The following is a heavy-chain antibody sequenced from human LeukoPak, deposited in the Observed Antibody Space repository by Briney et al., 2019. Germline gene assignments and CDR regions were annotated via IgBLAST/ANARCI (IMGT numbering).Heavy chain of an antibody. V-gene: IGHV3-33*06. CDR2: IWYDGSNK. CDR1: GFTFSSYG. J-gene: IGHJ4*02. D-gene: IGHD3-10*01. CDR3: AKDRSDYGSGYFDY. Sequence: GGSLRLSCAASGFTFSSYGMYWVRQAPGKGLEWVAVIWYDGSNKYYADSVKGRFTISRDTSKNTLYLQMNSLRAEDTAVYYCAKDRSDYGSGYFDYWGQGTLVTVSS.